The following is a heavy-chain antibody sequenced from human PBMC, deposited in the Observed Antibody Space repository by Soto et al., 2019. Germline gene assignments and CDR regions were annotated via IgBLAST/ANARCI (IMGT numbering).Heavy chain of an antibody. Sequence: EVQLLESGGGLVQPGGSLRLSCAASGFTFSKYAMSWVRQAPGKGLEWVSAISASGGSTYYEDSVRGRFTISRDNSKNTLYRQMNSLRAEDTAVYYCAKEMYSSGAYYFYFGMDVWGQATTVTVSS. CDR3: AKEMYSSGAYYFYFGMDV. CDR2: ISASGGST. D-gene: IGHD6-25*01. CDR1: GFTFSKYA. V-gene: IGHV3-23*01. J-gene: IGHJ6*02.